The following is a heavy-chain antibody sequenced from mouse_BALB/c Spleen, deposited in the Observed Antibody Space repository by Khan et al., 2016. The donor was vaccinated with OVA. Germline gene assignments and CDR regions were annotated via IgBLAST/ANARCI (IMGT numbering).Heavy chain of an antibody. CDR1: GYTFTNYG. CDR3: ARSNGNYWFAY. Sequence: QIQLVQSGPELKKPGETVKISCKASGYTFTNYGMNWVKQAPGKGLKWMGWIKTYTGAPTYADDFKGRFALSLEPSASTSDLQINNLKNEDTATYFCARSNGNYWFAYWGQGTLVTVSA. J-gene: IGHJ3*01. CDR2: IKTYTGAP. D-gene: IGHD2-1*01. V-gene: IGHV9-3-1*01.